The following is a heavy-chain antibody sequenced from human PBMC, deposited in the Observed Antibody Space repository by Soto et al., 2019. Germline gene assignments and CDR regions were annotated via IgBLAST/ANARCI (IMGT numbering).Heavy chain of an antibody. Sequence: QVQVVESGGGVVQPGGSLRLSCAASGFTFSTSAMHWVRQAPGKGLEWMAMISKGGNKKYYADSVKGRFTISSDISESTLYLQMNSLRAEDTAVYYCAKGGDSSSWKNWFDPWGQGTLVTVSS. J-gene: IGHJ5*02. CDR3: AKGGDSSSWKNWFDP. CDR2: ISKGGNKK. V-gene: IGHV3-30-3*01. CDR1: GFTFSTSA. D-gene: IGHD6-13*01.